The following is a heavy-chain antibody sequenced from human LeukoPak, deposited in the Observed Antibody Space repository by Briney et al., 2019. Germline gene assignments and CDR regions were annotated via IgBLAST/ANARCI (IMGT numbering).Heavy chain of an antibody. V-gene: IGHV4-30-4*08. CDR3: ARGGDYPFDY. D-gene: IGHD4-17*01. J-gene: IGHJ4*02. CDR1: GGSISSGNYY. CDR2: ICYSGSI. Sequence: PSETLSLTCTVSGGSISSGNYYWSWIRQHPGMGLEWIGNICYSGSIYYNPSLKSRVTISLDMSKSQFSLKLSSVTAADTALYYCARGGDYPFDYWGQGTLVTVSS.